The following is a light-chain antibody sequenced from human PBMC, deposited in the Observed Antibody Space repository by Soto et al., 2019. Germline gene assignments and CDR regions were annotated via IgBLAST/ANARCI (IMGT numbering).Light chain of an antibody. V-gene: IGKV4-1*01. CDR1: QSVLYSSNNKNY. CDR2: WAS. J-gene: IGKJ1*01. Sequence: DIVMTQSPDSLAVSLGERATINCKSSQSVLYSSNNKNYLAWYRQKPGQPPELLIYWASTRESGVPDRISGSGSETDFTLTITSLQAEDVAIYYCQQYFNTPWTFGQGTKVDIK. CDR3: QQYFNTPWT.